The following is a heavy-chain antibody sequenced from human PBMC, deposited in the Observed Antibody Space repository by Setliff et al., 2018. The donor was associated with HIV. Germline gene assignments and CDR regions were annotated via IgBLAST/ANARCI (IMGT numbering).Heavy chain of an antibody. CDR2: INPYRGVT. V-gene: IGHV1-2*02. Sequence: ASVKVSCKASGYTFTGYFLHWVRQAPGQGLEWMGWINPYRGVTKYAQKFQGRVTMTGDTSISTAYMELSRLRFDDPAVYYCAREGVVLAAIPERWFDPWGQGTQVTVSS. J-gene: IGHJ5*02. D-gene: IGHD2-15*01. CDR3: AREGVVLAAIPERWFDP. CDR1: GYTFTGYF.